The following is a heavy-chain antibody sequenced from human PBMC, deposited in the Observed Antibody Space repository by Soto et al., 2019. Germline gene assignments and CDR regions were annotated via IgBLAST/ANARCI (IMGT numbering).Heavy chain of an antibody. Sequence: SETLSLTCTVSGGSIYRSGYYWGWIRQPPGGGLEWIGNIDYNGGTYSNPSLKSRVTISRDTSKNQFSLKLTSVTAADTALYYCGKVLVGATGHTDSDSWGPGTLVTVSS. CDR2: IDYNGGT. V-gene: IGHV4-39*01. D-gene: IGHD2-15*01. CDR1: GGSIYRSGYY. J-gene: IGHJ4*02. CDR3: GKVLVGATGHTDSDS.